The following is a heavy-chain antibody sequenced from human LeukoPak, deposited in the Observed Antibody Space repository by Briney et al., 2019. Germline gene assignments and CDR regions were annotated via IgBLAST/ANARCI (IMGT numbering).Heavy chain of an antibody. D-gene: IGHD6-19*01. Sequence: PSETLSLTCTVSGGSISSYYWSWIRQPPGKGLEWIGYIYYSGSTNYNPSLKSRVTISVDTSKNQFSLKLSSVTAADTAVYYCAGGDGGWYGTEDYGGQGTLVTVSS. CDR1: GGSISSYY. CDR3: AGGDGGWYGTEDY. J-gene: IGHJ4*02. CDR2: IYYSGST. V-gene: IGHV4-59*01.